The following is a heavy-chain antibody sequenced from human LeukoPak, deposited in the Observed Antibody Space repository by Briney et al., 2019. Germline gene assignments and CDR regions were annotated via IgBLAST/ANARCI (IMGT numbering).Heavy chain of an antibody. V-gene: IGHV4-59*01. CDR2: IYYSGST. D-gene: IGHD3-22*01. J-gene: IGHJ4*02. CDR3: ARVTGYIVEDYFDY. Sequence: SETLSLTCSVSGGSISSYYWSWIRQPPGKGLEWIGYIYYSGSTNYNPSLKSRVTISVDTFKNQFSLRLSSVTAADTAVYYCARVTGYIVEDYFDYWGQGIQVTVSS. CDR1: GGSISSYY.